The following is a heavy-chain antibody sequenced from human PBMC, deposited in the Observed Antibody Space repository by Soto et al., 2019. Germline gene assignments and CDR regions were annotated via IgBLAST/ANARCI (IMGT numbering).Heavy chain of an antibody. D-gene: IGHD3-9*01. CDR1: GFTFSNAW. CDR2: IKSKTDGGTT. Sequence: GGSLRLSCAASGFTFSNAWMSWVRQAPGKGLEWVGRIKSKTDGGTTDYAAPVKGRFTISRDDSKNTLYLQMNSLRTEDTAVYYCTTDGYFDWLPVGAYWGQGTLVTVSS. J-gene: IGHJ4*02. V-gene: IGHV3-15*01. CDR3: TTDGYFDWLPVGAY.